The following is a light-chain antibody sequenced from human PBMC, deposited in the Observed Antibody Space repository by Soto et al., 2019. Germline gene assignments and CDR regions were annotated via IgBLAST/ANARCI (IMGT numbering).Light chain of an antibody. Sequence: EIVMTQSPATLSVSPGERATLSCRASQCVSSNLAWYQQKPGQPPRLLIYGASTRATGIPARFSVSGSGTEFTLTISSLQSEDFAIYYCQRYNNWPLTFGGGAKVDIK. CDR2: GAS. CDR3: QRYNNWPLT. CDR1: QCVSSN. V-gene: IGKV3-15*01. J-gene: IGKJ4*01.